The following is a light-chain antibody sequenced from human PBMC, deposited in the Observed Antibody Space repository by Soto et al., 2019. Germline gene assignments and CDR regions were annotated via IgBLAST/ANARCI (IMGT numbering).Light chain of an antibody. CDR2: EVS. J-gene: IGLJ3*02. CDR1: SSDVGDYNF. V-gene: IGLV2-8*01. Sequence: QSVLTQPPSASGSPGQSVTISCTGTSSDVGDYNFVSWYQQHPGKAPKLMISEVSKRPSGVPDRFSGSTSGNTASLTVSGLQAEDEADYYCSSYAGSNNWVFGGGTKLTVL. CDR3: SSYAGSNNWV.